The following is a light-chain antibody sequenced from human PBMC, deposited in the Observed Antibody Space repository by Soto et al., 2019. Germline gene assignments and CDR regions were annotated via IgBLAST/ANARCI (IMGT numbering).Light chain of an antibody. Sequence: DIVMTQSPDSLAVSLGERATINCKSSQSVLFSSNNKNYLGWYQQKPGQPPKLLIYWASTRESGVPDRFSGIGFGKDLPLPISSRRAEDVAVYYGKQYSSSWPFGQGTKVEIK. CDR3: KQYSSSWP. CDR1: QSVLFSSNNKNY. J-gene: IGKJ1*01. V-gene: IGKV4-1*01. CDR2: WAS.